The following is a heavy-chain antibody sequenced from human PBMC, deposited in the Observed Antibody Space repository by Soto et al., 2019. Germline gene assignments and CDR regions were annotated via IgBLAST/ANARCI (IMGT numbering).Heavy chain of an antibody. V-gene: IGHV3-23*01. Sequence: GGSLRLSCAASRFTFSSYAMSWVRQAPGKGLEWVSAISGSGGSTYYADSVKGRFTISRDNSKNTLYLQMNSLRVEDTAIYYCVRGVTTEKWFDPWGQGTLVTVSS. J-gene: IGHJ5*02. D-gene: IGHD4-17*01. CDR1: RFTFSSYA. CDR2: ISGSGGST. CDR3: VRGVTTEKWFDP.